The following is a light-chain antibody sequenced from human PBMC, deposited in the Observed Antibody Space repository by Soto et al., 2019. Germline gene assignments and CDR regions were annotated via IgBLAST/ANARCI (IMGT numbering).Light chain of an antibody. Sequence: DIQMTQSPSSLSASFGDRVTMTCRASQGIGIYLAWFQQRPGNPPKLLIYAASTLQSGDPSRFSGSGSGTDFTLTISSLQPEDVATYYCQKYNSAPLTFGGGTRVEIK. CDR3: QKYNSAPLT. CDR2: AAS. J-gene: IGKJ4*01. CDR1: QGIGIY. V-gene: IGKV1-27*01.